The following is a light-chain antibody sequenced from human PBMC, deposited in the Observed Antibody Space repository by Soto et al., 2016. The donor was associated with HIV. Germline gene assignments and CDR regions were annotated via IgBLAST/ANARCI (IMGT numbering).Light chain of an antibody. CDR2: LGS. V-gene: IGKV2-28*01. CDR1: QSLLHSNGYIY. J-gene: IGKJ1*01. Sequence: DIVMTQSPLSLPVTPGEPASISCRSSQSLLHSNGYIYLNWYLQKPGQSPQLLIYLGSNRASGVPDRFSGSGSATDFTLKISRVEAEDVGNYYCMQALQTPWTFGQGTKVEIK. CDR3: MQALQTPWT.